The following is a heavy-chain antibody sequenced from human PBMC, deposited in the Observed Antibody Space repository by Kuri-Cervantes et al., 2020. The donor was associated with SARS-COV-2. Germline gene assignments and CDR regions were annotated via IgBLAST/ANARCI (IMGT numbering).Heavy chain of an antibody. CDR1: GFTFSSYS. CDR2: ISSSSSYI. CDR3: AVPKGNDYYGSGSYDY. D-gene: IGHD3-10*01. V-gene: IGHV3-21*01. Sequence: ETLSLTCAASGFTFSSYSMHWVRQAPGKGLEWVSSISSSSSYIYYADSVKGRFTISRDNAKNSLYLQMNSLRAEDTAVYYCAVPKGNDYYGSGSYDYWGQGTLVTVSS. J-gene: IGHJ4*02.